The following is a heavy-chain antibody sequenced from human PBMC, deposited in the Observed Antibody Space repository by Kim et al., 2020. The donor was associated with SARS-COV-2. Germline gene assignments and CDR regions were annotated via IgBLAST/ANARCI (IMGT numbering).Heavy chain of an antibody. Sequence: ASVKVSCKASGYTFTSYGISWVRQAPGQGLEWMGWISAYSGNTNYAKKLQGRVTMTTDTSTSTAYMELRSLRSDDTAVYYCAKSGYYSAEDAFDIWGRGTMVTVSS. J-gene: IGHJ3*02. D-gene: IGHD3-22*01. CDR3: AKSGYYSAEDAFDI. CDR1: GYTFTSYG. V-gene: IGHV1-18*04. CDR2: ISAYSGNT.